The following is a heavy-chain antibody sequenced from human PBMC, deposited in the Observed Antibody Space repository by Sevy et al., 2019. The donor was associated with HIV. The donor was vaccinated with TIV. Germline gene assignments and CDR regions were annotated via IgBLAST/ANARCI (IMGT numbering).Heavy chain of an antibody. CDR1: GFTFSSYA. CDR3: ATRPVLLWFGELLDTYHDY. CDR2: ISGSGGST. D-gene: IGHD3-10*01. J-gene: IGHJ4*02. V-gene: IGHV3-23*01. Sequence: GGSLRLSCAASGFTFSSYAMSWVRQAPGKGLEWVSAISGSGGSTYYADSVKGRFTISRDNSKNTLYLQMNSLRAEETAVYYCATRPVLLWFGELLDTYHDYWGQGTLVTVSS.